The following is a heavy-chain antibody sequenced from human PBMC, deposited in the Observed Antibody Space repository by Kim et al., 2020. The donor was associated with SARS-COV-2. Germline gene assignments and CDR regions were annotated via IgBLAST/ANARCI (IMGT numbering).Heavy chain of an antibody. CDR1: GFTFSSYG. J-gene: IGHJ6*02. Sequence: GGSLRLSCAASGFTFSSYGMHWVRQAPGKGLEWVAVISYDGSNKYYADSVKGRFTISRDNSKNTLYLQMNSLRAEDTAVYYCARDQWIEDSHYYYGMDVWGQGTTVTVSS. CDR2: ISYDGSNK. V-gene: IGHV3-33*05. CDR3: ARDQWIEDSHYYYGMDV. D-gene: IGHD5-12*01.